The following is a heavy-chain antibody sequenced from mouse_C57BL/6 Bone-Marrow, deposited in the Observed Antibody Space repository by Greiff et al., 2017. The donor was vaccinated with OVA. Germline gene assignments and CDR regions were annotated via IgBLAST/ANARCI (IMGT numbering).Heavy chain of an antibody. D-gene: IGHD2-1*01. Sequence: EVKLVESGGGLVKPGGSLKLSCAASGFTFSSYAMSWVRQTPEKRLEWVATISDGGSYTYYPDNVKGRFTISRDNAKNNLYLQMSHLKSEDTAMYYCARDKATMGGAMDYWGQGTSVTVSS. J-gene: IGHJ4*01. CDR2: ISDGGSYT. CDR3: ARDKATMGGAMDY. CDR1: GFTFSSYA. V-gene: IGHV5-4*01.